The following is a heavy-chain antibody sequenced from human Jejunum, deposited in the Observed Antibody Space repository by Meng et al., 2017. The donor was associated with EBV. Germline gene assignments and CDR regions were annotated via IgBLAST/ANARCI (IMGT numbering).Heavy chain of an antibody. D-gene: IGHD6-19*01. Sequence: VERVESGAEVKKPGDSVRVSCKGSGYTFTKYLIHWVRQAPGQGLEWMGILNPSTTYIEYAQKFRGRVTMTKDTSTNTVYMELSSLKSEDTAVYYCAREQAGTYQFDYWGQGSLVTVSS. CDR2: LNPSTTYI. CDR1: GYTFTKYL. V-gene: IGHV1-46*01. CDR3: AREQAGTYQFDY. J-gene: IGHJ4*02.